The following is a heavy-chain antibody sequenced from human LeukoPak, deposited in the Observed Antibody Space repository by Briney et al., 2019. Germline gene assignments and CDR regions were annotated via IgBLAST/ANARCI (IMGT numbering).Heavy chain of an antibody. D-gene: IGHD4-17*01. CDR1: GLTVTDNY. V-gene: IGHV3-53*01. Sequence: GCSLRLSCAVSGLTVTDNYMSWVRQAPAKGLEWVSVIYPDGSTYHADSVKGRFTIYRDNSKNTLFLQMNTLRADDTAVYHCARTNPVYGDYDYWGQGTLVTV. CDR3: ARTNPVYGDYDY. J-gene: IGHJ4*02. CDR2: IYPDGST.